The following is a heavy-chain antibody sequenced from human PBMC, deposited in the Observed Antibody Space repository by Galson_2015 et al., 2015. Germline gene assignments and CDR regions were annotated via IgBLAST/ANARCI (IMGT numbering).Heavy chain of an antibody. CDR1: GFTFSSYG. Sequence: SLRLSCAASGFTFSSYGMHWVRQAPGKGLEWVAVISYDRSNKYYADSVKGRFTISRDNSKNTLYLQMNSLRAEDTAVYYCAKVSVVGATLGSVPNPDFDYWGQGTLVTVSS. V-gene: IGHV3-30*18. CDR2: ISYDRSNK. D-gene: IGHD1-26*01. CDR3: AKVSVVGATLGSVPNPDFDY. J-gene: IGHJ4*02.